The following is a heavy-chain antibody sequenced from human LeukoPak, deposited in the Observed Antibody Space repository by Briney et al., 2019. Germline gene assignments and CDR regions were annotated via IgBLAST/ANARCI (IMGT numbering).Heavy chain of an antibody. CDR2: IHYSGST. CDR1: GGSISSGGYY. Sequence: SETLSLTCAVSGGSISSGGYYWSWIRQHPGMGLEWIGYIHYSGSTYYNPSLNSRVTKSLDTSKNQFSLKLSSVTAADTAVYYCVRGTTDGSSYGRFDYWGQGVLVTVSS. J-gene: IGHJ4*02. V-gene: IGHV4-31*11. CDR3: VRGTTDGSSYGRFDY. D-gene: IGHD5-18*01.